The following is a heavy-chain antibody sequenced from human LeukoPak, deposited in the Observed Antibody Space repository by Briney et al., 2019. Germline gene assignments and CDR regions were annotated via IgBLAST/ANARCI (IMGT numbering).Heavy chain of an antibody. CDR3: ARVGVTMVRGVIRWFDP. J-gene: IGHJ5*02. D-gene: IGHD3-10*01. Sequence: SETLSLTCTVSGGSISTYYWSWIRQPPGKGLEWIGYIYHSGSTYYNPSLKSRVTISVDRSKNQFSLKLSSVTAADTAVYYCARVGVTMVRGVIRWFDPWGQGTLVTVSS. CDR2: IYHSGST. CDR1: GGSISTYY. V-gene: IGHV4-59*12.